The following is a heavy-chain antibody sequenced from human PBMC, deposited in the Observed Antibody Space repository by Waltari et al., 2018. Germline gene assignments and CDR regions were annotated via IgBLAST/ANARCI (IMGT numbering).Heavy chain of an antibody. CDR3: ARGYSSSLRD. Sequence: QVQLVQSGAEVKKPGASVKVSCKAFGSSSTTYDIQWVRQATGQGLEWMGWVNPNSGNTGYAQKFQSRVTITSNTSISTAYMELSRLSSEDTAVYCCARGYSSSLRDWGQGTLVTVSS. V-gene: IGHV1-8*03. CDR1: GSSSTTYD. D-gene: IGHD6-13*01. J-gene: IGHJ4*02. CDR2: VNPNSGNT.